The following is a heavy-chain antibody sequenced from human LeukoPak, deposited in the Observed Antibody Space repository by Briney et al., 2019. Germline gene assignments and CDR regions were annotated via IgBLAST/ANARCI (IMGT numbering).Heavy chain of an antibody. J-gene: IGHJ4*02. CDR3: ARGWDGYNFSLFDY. CDR2: IIPIFGTA. D-gene: IGHD5-24*01. Sequence: ASVKVSCKASGGTFSSYAISWVRQAPGQGLEWMGGIIPIFGTANYAQKFQGRVTITADESTSTAYMELSSLRSEDTAGYYCARGWDGYNFSLFDYWGQGTLVTVSS. V-gene: IGHV1-69*13. CDR1: GGTFSSYA.